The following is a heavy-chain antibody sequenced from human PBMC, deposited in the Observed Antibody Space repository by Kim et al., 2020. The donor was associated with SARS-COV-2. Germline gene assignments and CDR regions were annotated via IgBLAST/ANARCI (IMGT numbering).Heavy chain of an antibody. CDR1: GGSLSTSGYY. V-gene: IGHV4-39*01. D-gene: IGHD6-25*01. CDR3: ARGGGIEAVGA. Sequence: SETLSLMCTVSGGSLSTSGYYWGWIRQPPGKGLEWIGSISYSRITRYNPSLKSRVTVSVDTPTNQFSLKVTSVTAADTAVYYCARGGGIEAVGAWGQGTL. CDR2: ISYSRIT. J-gene: IGHJ5*02.